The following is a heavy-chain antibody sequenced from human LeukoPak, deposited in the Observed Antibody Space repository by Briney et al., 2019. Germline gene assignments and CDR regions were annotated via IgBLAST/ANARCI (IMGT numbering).Heavy chain of an antibody. D-gene: IGHD4-23*01. CDR1: GFTFSSYW. CDR2: INSDGSGT. Sequence: GGSLRLSCAASGFTFSSYWMHWVRQAPGKGLVWFSRINSDGSGTIYADSVRGRFTISRDNAKNTLYLQVNSLRAEDTAVYYCARTEGTVAYDSWGQGTLVTVSS. V-gene: IGHV3-74*01. J-gene: IGHJ5*01. CDR3: ARTEGTVAYDS.